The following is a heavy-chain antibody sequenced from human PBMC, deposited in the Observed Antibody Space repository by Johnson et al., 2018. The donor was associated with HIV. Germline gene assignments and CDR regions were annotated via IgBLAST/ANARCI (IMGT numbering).Heavy chain of an antibody. CDR3: ARDIFGYSSSSVPDAFDI. J-gene: IGHJ3*02. CDR2: IKQDGSEK. CDR1: GFTFSTYW. V-gene: IGHV3-7*01. Sequence: VQLVESGGGVVQPGGSLRLSCAASGFTFSTYWMTWVRQAPGKGLEWVANIKQDGSEKYYLDPVKGRFTISRDNARKSLYLQMNSLRAEDTAVYYCARDIFGYSSSSVPDAFDIWGQGTMVTVSS. D-gene: IGHD6-6*01.